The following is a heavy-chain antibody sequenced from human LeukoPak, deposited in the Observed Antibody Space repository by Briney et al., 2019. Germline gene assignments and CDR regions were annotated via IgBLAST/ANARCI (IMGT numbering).Heavy chain of an antibody. CDR1: GFTFGNYW. D-gene: IGHD3-9*01. J-gene: IGHJ6*02. CDR3: ARVLTGTVGYYYYGMDV. Sequence: GGSLRLSCVASGFTFGNYWMHWVRQAPGQGLVWVSRIKNEGRETSYADSVKGRFTISRDNAKNSLYLQMNSLRAEDTAVYYCARVLTGTVGYYYYGMDVWGQGTTVTVSS. V-gene: IGHV3-74*01. CDR2: IKNEGRET.